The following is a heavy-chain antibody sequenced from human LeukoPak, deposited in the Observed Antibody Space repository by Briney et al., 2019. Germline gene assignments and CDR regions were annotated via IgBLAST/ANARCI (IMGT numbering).Heavy chain of an antibody. J-gene: IGHJ3*02. Sequence: PSETLSLTCTVSGYSISSGYYWGWIRQPPGKGLEWIGNIYHSGSTYYNPSLKSRVTISVDTSKNQFSLKLSSVTAADTAVYYCARVWSGSYYRRDAFDIWGQGTMVTVSS. CDR3: ARVWSGSYYRRDAFDI. V-gene: IGHV4-38-2*02. D-gene: IGHD1-26*01. CDR2: IYHSGST. CDR1: GYSISSGYY.